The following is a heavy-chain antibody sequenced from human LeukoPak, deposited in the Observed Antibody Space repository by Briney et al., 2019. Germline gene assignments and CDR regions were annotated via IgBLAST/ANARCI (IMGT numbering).Heavy chain of an antibody. J-gene: IGHJ4*02. Sequence: SETLSLTCAVYGGSFSGYYWSWIRQPPGKGLEWIGEINHSGSTNYNPSLKSRVTISVDTSKNQFSLKLSSVTAADTAVYYCARGIGYSGSYHYFDYWGQGTLVTVSS. D-gene: IGHD1-26*01. CDR3: ARGIGYSGSYHYFDY. CDR2: INHSGST. V-gene: IGHV4-34*01. CDR1: GGSFSGYY.